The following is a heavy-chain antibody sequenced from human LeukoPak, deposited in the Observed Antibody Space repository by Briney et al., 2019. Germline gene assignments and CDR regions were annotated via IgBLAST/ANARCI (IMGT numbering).Heavy chain of an antibody. V-gene: IGHV4-4*07. J-gene: IGHJ5*02. CDR1: GGSITSDY. D-gene: IGHD4/OR15-4a*01. Sequence: SETLFLTCTVVGGSITSDYWSWIRQPAGKGLEWMGRIFTSGSAAYNPSLKSRVTMSLDTSKNQFFLKLSSVTAADTAAYFCSRGGANDLWGQGTLVTVSS. CDR2: IFTSGSA. CDR3: SRGGANDL.